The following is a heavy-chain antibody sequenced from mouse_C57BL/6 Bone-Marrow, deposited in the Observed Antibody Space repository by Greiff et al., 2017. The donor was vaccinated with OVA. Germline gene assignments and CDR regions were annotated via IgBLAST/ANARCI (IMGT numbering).Heavy chain of an antibody. J-gene: IGHJ3*01. CDR1: GYTFTDYE. CDR2: IDPETGGT. V-gene: IGHV1-15*01. CDR3: TRWGLYDGYYFLFAY. D-gene: IGHD2-3*01. Sequence: VQVVESGAELVRPGASVTLSCKASGYTFTDYEMHWVKQTPVHGLEWIGAIDPETGGTAYNQKFKGKAILTADKSSSTAYMELRSLTSEDSAVYYCTRWGLYDGYYFLFAYWGQGTLVTVSA.